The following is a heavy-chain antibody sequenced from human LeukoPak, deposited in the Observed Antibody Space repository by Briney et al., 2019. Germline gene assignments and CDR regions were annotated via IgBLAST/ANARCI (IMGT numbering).Heavy chain of an antibody. Sequence: GGSLRLSCAASGFTFSSYAMHWVRQAPGKGLEWVAVISYDGSNKYYADSVKGRFTISRDNSKNTLYLQMNSLRAEDTAVYYCARDRHDIVVVPAAIRGYFQHWGQGTLVTVSS. CDR1: GFTFSSYA. CDR2: ISYDGSNK. D-gene: IGHD2-2*02. V-gene: IGHV3-30-3*01. CDR3: ARDRHDIVVVPAAIRGYFQH. J-gene: IGHJ1*01.